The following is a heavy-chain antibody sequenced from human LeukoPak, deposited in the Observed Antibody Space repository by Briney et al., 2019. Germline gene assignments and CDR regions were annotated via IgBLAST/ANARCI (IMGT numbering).Heavy chain of an antibody. CDR1: GFTFSDHN. J-gene: IGHJ4*02. Sequence: GGSLRLSCAASGFTFSDHNMKWFRQAPGKGLECISCITSTSSAIYYADSVRGRFTISRDNAKRLLYLQMNSLRDEDTAVYYCTRDYYDSSGYYLFFDCWGQGTLVTVSS. CDR3: TRDYYDSSGYYLFFDC. CDR2: ITSTSSAI. V-gene: IGHV3-48*02. D-gene: IGHD3-22*01.